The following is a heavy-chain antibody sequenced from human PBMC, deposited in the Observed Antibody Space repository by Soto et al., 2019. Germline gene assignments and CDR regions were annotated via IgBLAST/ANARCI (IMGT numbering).Heavy chain of an antibody. V-gene: IGHV4-59*01. D-gene: IGHD3-9*01. CDR1: GASMNNYY. J-gene: IGHJ4*01. CDR2: IYYSGST. Sequence: SETPSLTCTVPGASMNNYYWSWIRQSPGKGLEWIGYIYYSGSTDYNPSLRSRVTMSVDTSKDQFSLKLSSVTAADTAVYYCARASPRFFDWLPYYFDYWGHGTLVTVSS. CDR3: ARASPRFFDWLPYYFDY.